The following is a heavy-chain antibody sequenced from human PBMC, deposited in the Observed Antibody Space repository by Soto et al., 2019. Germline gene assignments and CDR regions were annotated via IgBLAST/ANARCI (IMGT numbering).Heavy chain of an antibody. V-gene: IGHV4-34*01. J-gene: IGHJ4*02. CDR3: ARGGKVLRYFDWLSQGYFDY. CDR1: GGSFSCYY. Sequence: PSETLSLTCAVYGGSFSCYYWSWIRQPPGKGLEWIGEINHSGSTNYNPSLKSRVTISVDTSKNQFSLKLSSVTAADTAVYYCARGGKVLRYFDWLSQGYFDYWGQGTLVTVSS. D-gene: IGHD3-9*01. CDR2: INHSGST.